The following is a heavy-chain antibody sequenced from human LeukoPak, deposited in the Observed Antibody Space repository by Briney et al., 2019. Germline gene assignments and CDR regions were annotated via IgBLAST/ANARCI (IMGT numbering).Heavy chain of an antibody. J-gene: IGHJ4*02. CDR2: IYHSGST. CDR3: AKGKKGYYDFWSGYPYFDY. CDR1: GYSISSGYY. Sequence: SETLSLTCTVSGYSISSGYYWGWIRQPPGKGLEWIGSIYHSGSTYYNPSLKSRVTISVDTSKNRFSLKLSSVTAADTAVYYCAKGKKGYYDFWSGYPYFDYWGQGTLVTVSS. V-gene: IGHV4-38-2*02. D-gene: IGHD3-3*01.